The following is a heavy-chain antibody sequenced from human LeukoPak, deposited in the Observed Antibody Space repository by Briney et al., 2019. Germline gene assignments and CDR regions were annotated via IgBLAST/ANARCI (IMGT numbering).Heavy chain of an antibody. D-gene: IGHD4-17*01. V-gene: IGHV1-69*06. CDR2: IIPIFGTA. CDR3: ARDRNGEHDY. Sequence: ASAKVSCKASGGTFSSYAISWVRQAPGQGLEWMGRIIPIFGTANYAQKFQGRVTITADKSTSTAYMELSSLRSEDTAVYYCARDRNGEHDYWGQGTLVTVSS. J-gene: IGHJ4*02. CDR1: GGTFSSYA.